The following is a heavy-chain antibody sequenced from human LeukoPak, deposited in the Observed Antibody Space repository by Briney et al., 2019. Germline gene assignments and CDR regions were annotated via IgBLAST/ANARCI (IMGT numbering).Heavy chain of an antibody. CDR1: GDSISSYY. CDR2: IYTSGSP. Sequence: SETLSLTCTVSGDSISSYYWSWVRQPPGKGLEWIGYIYTSGSPNYNSSLKGRVTISVDTSKNQFSLKLSSVTALDTAVYYCARLSYNAFDIWGQGTMVTVSS. J-gene: IGHJ3*02. D-gene: IGHD1-26*01. CDR3: ARLSYNAFDI. V-gene: IGHV4-4*09.